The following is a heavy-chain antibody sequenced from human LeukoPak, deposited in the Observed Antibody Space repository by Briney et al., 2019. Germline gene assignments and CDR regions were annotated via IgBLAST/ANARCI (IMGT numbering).Heavy chain of an antibody. CDR2: ISWNSGSI. V-gene: IGHV3-9*01. J-gene: IGHJ3*02. CDR1: GFTFDDYA. CDR3: ASTSGYYTGNAFDI. D-gene: IGHD3-3*01. Sequence: PGGSLRLSCAASGFTFDDYAMHWVRQAPRKGLEWVSGISWNSGSIGYADSVKGRFTISRDNAKNSLYLQMNSLRAEDTALYYCASTSGYYTGNAFDIWGQGTMVTVSS.